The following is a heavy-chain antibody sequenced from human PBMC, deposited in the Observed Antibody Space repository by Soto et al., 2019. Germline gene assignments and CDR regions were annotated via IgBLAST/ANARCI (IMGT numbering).Heavy chain of an antibody. Sequence: EASVKVSCKASGYTFTSYGISWVRQAPGQGLEWMGWISAYNGNTNYAQKLQGRVTMTTDTSTSTAYMELRSLRSDDTAVYYCARDCSGGSCYAPYNWFDPWGQGTLVTVSS. CDR2: ISAYNGNT. CDR1: GYTFTSYG. J-gene: IGHJ5*02. D-gene: IGHD2-15*01. V-gene: IGHV1-18*04. CDR3: ARDCSGGSCYAPYNWFDP.